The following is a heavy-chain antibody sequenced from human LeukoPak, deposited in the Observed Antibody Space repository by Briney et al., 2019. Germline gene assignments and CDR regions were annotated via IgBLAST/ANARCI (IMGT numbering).Heavy chain of an antibody. Sequence: PGGSLRLSCAASGFTFSNFWMSWVRQAPGKGLGWVATIRQDGSQKYYVDSVKGRFTISRDNAKNSLYLQMNSLRAEDTAVYYCARKRQWLDYWGQGTLVTVSS. CDR3: ARKRQWLDY. J-gene: IGHJ4*02. V-gene: IGHV3-7*01. D-gene: IGHD6-19*01. CDR1: GFTFSNFW. CDR2: IRQDGSQK.